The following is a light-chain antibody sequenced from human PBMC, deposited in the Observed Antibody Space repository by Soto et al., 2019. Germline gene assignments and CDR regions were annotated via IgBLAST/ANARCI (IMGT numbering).Light chain of an antibody. V-gene: IGLV1-44*01. Sequence: SVLTQPPSASGTPGQRVTISCSGSSSNIGINTVNWYQQVPGTAPKLLIYTDNQRPSGVPDRFSGSKSGTSASLAISGLQSEDEADYYCAAWDDGLNGLYVFGTGTKVTVL. J-gene: IGLJ1*01. CDR2: TDN. CDR1: SSNIGINT. CDR3: AAWDDGLNGLYV.